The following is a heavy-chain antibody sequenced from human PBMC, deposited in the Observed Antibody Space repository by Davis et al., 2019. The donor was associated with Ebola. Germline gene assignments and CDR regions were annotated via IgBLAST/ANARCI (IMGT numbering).Heavy chain of an antibody. CDR1: GGSISSYY. J-gene: IGHJ3*02. D-gene: IGHD3-10*01. CDR3: ARLGSYYGSGNAFDI. Sequence: SETLSLTCTVSGGSISSYYWSWIRQPPGKGLEWIGYIYYSGSTNYNPSLKSRVTISVDTSKNQFSLKLSSVTAADTAVYYCARLGSYYGSGNAFDIWGQGTMVTVSS. V-gene: IGHV4-59*01. CDR2: IYYSGST.